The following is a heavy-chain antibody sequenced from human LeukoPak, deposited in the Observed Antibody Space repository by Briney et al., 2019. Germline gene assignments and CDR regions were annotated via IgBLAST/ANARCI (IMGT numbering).Heavy chain of an antibody. CDR1: GFTFSTYA. V-gene: IGHV3-30-3*01. J-gene: IGHJ5*02. CDR2: ISYDGSNK. CDR3: ASGTVETIFGVVIFNWFDP. D-gene: IGHD3-3*01. Sequence: TGRSLRLSCAASGFTFSTYAIHWVRQAPGKGLEWVAVISYDGSNKYYADSVKGRFTISRDNSKNTLYLQMNSLRAEDTAVYYCASGTVETIFGVVIFNWFDPWGQGTLVTVSS.